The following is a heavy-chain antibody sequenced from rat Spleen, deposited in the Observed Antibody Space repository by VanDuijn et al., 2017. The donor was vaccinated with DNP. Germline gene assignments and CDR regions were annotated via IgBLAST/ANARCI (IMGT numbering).Heavy chain of an antibody. D-gene: IGHD1-12*01. V-gene: IGHV5-20*01. CDR3: ARVQLGYYALDA. Sequence: EVQLVESGGGLVQPGRSLKLSCAASGFTFSDYYMAWVRQAPTKGLEWVAYISYDGGSTNYGDSVKGRFTISRDIAKSTLYLQMDSLRSEETATYYCARVQLGYYALDAWGQGVMVTVSS. CDR2: ISYDGGST. CDR1: GFTFSDYY. J-gene: IGHJ2*01.